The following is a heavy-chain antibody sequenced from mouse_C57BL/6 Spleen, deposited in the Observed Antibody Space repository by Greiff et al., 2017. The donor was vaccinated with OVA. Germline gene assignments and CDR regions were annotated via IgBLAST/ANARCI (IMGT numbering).Heavy chain of an antibody. CDR2: INPNYGTT. Sequence: VQLQQSGPELVKPGASVKISCKASGYSFTDYNMNWVQQSNGKSLEWIGVINPNYGTTSYNQKFKGKATLTVDQSSSTAYLQLNSLTSEDSAVYYCARAGGTAHASFFAYWGQGTLVTVSA. D-gene: IGHD3-2*02. CDR3: ARAGGTAHASFFAY. CDR1: GYSFTDYN. V-gene: IGHV1-39*01. J-gene: IGHJ3*01.